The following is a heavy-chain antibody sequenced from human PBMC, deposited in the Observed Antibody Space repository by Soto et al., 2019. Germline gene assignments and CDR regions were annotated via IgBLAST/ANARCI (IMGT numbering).Heavy chain of an antibody. CDR2: ISYDGSNK. CDR3: ACIAVAGYYYGMDV. J-gene: IGHJ6*02. CDR1: GFTFSNYA. D-gene: IGHD6-19*01. Sequence: QVQLVESGGGVVQPGRSLRLSCAASGFTFSNYAMHWVRQAPGKGLEWVAVISYDGSNKYYADSVKGRLTISRDNSKNTLYLQTNSLRADDTAVYYCACIAVAGYYYGMDVWGQGTKVTVSS. V-gene: IGHV3-30-3*01.